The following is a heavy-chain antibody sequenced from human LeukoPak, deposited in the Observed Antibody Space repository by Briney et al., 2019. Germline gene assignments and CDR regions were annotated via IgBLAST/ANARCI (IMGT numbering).Heavy chain of an antibody. D-gene: IGHD2-2*01. V-gene: IGHV3-21*01. J-gene: IGHJ4*02. CDR2: ISSSSSYI. Sequence: GGSLRLSCAVSGFTFSSYSMKWVRQAQGKGLEWVSSISSSSSYIYYADSVKGRFTISRDNAKNSLYLQMNSLRAEDTAVYYCARNRPYCSSTSCPPEAEIFDYWGQGTLVTVSS. CDR3: ARNRPYCSSTSCPPEAEIFDY. CDR1: GFTFSSYS.